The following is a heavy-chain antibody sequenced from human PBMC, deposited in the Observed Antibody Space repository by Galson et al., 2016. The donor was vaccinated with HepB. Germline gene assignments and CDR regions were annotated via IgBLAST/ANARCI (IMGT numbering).Heavy chain of an antibody. CDR1: GYTFSSFY. D-gene: IGHD4-17*01. V-gene: IGHV1-2*02. Sequence: SVKVSCKASGYTFSSFYIHWVRQAPGQGLEWMGWINPNSGVTTYAQKFQGRVTMTRDTSISTVYMELSSLRSDDTAMYYCAREAKPYGDIDSWGQGTLVTVSS. CDR2: INPNSGVT. J-gene: IGHJ4*02. CDR3: AREAKPYGDIDS.